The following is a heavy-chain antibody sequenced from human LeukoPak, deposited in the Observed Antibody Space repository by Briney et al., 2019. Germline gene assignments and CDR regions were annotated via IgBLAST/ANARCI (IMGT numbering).Heavy chain of an antibody. CDR3: AKLLWNTAVTQ. CDR1: GAGISPYY. J-gene: IGHJ4*02. V-gene: IGHV4-59*12. D-gene: IGHD4-23*01. CDR2: IYYSGST. Sequence: SETLSLTCTVSGAGISPYYCGWIRQPPGKGLEWIGYIYYSGSTDSNPSLKSRVTISIDTSKNQFSLKLRSVTAEDTAVYYCAKLLWNTAVTQWAQGTLVTVSS.